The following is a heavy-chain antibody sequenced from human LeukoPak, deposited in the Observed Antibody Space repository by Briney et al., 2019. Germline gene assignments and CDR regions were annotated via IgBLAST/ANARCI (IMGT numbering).Heavy chain of an antibody. V-gene: IGHV3-7*01. CDR1: GFAFSNHG. D-gene: IGHD2-15*01. J-gene: IGHJ4*02. Sequence: GGSLRLSCEASGFAFSNHGTHWVRRGPGKGLEWVANIKQDGREKYYVDSVKGRFPISRHNPKNSLYVQMNSLRAEDTAVYYCAREVTRIIDYWGQGTPVTASS. CDR3: AREVTRIIDY. CDR2: IKQDGREK.